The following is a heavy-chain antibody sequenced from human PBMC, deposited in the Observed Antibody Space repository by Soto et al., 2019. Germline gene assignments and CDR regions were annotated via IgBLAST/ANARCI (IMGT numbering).Heavy chain of an antibody. Sequence: ETLSLTCTVSGGSVSSGSYYWSWIRQPPGKGLEWIGYIYYSGSTNYNPSLKSRVTISVDTSKNQFSLKLSSVTAADTAVYYCARRALYYYDSSGYPNWFDPWGQGTLVTVSS. CDR1: GGSVSSGSYY. D-gene: IGHD3-22*01. V-gene: IGHV4-61*01. CDR3: ARRALYYYDSSGYPNWFDP. J-gene: IGHJ5*02. CDR2: IYYSGST.